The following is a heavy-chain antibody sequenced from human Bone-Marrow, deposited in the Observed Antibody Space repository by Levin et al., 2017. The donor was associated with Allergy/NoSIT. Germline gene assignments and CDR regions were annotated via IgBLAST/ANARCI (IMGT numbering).Heavy chain of an antibody. CDR1: GYSISSGYY. Sequence: ESLKISCAVSGYSISSGYYWGWIRQPPGKGLEWIGSIYHSGSTYYNPSLKSRVTISVDTSKNQFSLKLSSVTAADTAVYYCARVGSSSPQNYWYFDLWGRGTLVTVSS. J-gene: IGHJ2*01. CDR3: ARVGSSSPQNYWYFDL. V-gene: IGHV4-38-2*01. D-gene: IGHD6-6*01. CDR2: IYHSGST.